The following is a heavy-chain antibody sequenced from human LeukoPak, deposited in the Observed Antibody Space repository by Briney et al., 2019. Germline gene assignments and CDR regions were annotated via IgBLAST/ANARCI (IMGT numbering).Heavy chain of an antibody. Sequence: SVKVSCKASGGTFSSYAISWARQAPGQGLEWMGEIIPIFATANYAQKFQGRVTITADESTSTAYMELSSLRSEDTAVYYCARDIKLGYFDYWGQGTLVTVSS. CDR1: GGTFSSYA. V-gene: IGHV1-69*01. D-gene: IGHD7-27*01. J-gene: IGHJ4*02. CDR2: IIPIFATA. CDR3: ARDIKLGYFDY.